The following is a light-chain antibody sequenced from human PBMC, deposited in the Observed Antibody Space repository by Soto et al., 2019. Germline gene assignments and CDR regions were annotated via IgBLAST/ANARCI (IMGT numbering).Light chain of an antibody. V-gene: IGKV3-20*01. J-gene: IGKJ1*01. Sequence: ETVLTQSPGSLSLSLGDRATLSCRASQTVSNSYLAWYQQKPGQAPRLLIYGTSSRATGIPDRFSGSGSGTDFTLTITRLEPEDFAVYYCQQYGGSPRTFGQGTKVDIK. CDR3: QQYGGSPRT. CDR2: GTS. CDR1: QTVSNSY.